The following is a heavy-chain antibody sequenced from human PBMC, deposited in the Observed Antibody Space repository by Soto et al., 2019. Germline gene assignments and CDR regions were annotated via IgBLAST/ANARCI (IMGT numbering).Heavy chain of an antibody. CDR3: ASYYDSRGPLCY. CDR1: GGPFSSYA. J-gene: IGHJ4*02. D-gene: IGHD3-22*01. V-gene: IGHV1-69*01. CDR2: IIPIFGTA. Sequence: QVPLVQSGAEVKKPGSSVKVSCKASGGPFSSYAISWVRQAPGPGLEWMGGIIPIFGTANYAQKFQGRVTITADESTSTAYMELSSLRSEDTAVYYCASYYDSRGPLCYWGQGTLVTVSS.